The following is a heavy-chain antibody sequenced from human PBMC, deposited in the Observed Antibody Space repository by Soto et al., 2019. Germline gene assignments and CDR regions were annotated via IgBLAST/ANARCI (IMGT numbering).Heavy chain of an antibody. V-gene: IGHV3-30-3*01. CDR2: ISYDGSNK. Sequence: GGSLRLSCAASGFTFSSYAMHWVRQAPGKGLEWVAVISYDGSNKYYADSVKGRFTISRDNSKNTLYLQMNSLRAEDTAVYYCARDLFSRGLLWFGELFDYWGQGTLVTVSS. CDR1: GFTFSSYA. D-gene: IGHD3-10*01. J-gene: IGHJ4*02. CDR3: ARDLFSRGLLWFGELFDY.